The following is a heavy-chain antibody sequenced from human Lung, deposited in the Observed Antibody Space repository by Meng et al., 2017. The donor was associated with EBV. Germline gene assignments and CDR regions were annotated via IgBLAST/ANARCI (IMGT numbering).Heavy chain of an antibody. Sequence: VKLQESGPGLVKPSQTLSLTCAVSGGSVSSGGYYWSWIRQPPGKGLEWIGYIYYSGSTNFNPSLKSRVTISVDTSKNQFSLKLSSVTAADTAVYYCARDSDSAYSLGYWGQGTLVTVSS. CDR1: GGSVSSGGYY. CDR3: ARDSDSAYSLGY. CDR2: IYYSGST. D-gene: IGHD2-21*01. J-gene: IGHJ4*02. V-gene: IGHV4-61*08.